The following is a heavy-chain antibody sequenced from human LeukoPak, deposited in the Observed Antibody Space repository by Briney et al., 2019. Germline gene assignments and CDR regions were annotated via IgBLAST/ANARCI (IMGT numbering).Heavy chain of an antibody. J-gene: IGHJ6*02. CDR2: ISYDGSNK. CDR1: GFTFSSYA. D-gene: IGHD1-14*01. Sequence: GRSLRLSCAASGFTFSSYAMHWVRQAPGKGLEWVAVISYDGSNKYYADSVKGRFTISRDNSKNTLYLQMNSLRAEDTAVYYCARTQTPNPYYYYYYGMDVWGQGTTVTVSS. CDR3: ARTQTPNPYYYYYYGMDV. V-gene: IGHV3-30*04.